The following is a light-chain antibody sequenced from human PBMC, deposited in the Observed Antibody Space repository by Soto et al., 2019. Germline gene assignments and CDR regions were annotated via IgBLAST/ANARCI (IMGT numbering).Light chain of an antibody. J-gene: IGLJ2*01. CDR2: DNN. CDR3: GTWDSSLSAGV. V-gene: IGLV1-51*01. CDR1: SSNIGNNY. Sequence: QSVLTQPPSVSAAPGQKVTISCSGSSSNIGNNYVSWYQQLPGTAPKLLIYDNNERPSGIPDRFSGSKSGTSATLGITGLQTGDEADYYCGTWDSSLSAGVFGGGTKVTGL.